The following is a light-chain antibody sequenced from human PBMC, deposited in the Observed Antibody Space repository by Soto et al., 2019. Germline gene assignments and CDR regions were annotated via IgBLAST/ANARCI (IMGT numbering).Light chain of an antibody. J-gene: IGLJ1*01. V-gene: IGLV2-14*01. CDR2: DVS. CDR3: SSYTSSSTFYV. Sequence: QSELTQPPSASGSPGQSITISCTGTSIDVGGYNYVSWYQQHPGKAPKLMIYDVSNRPSGVSNRFSGSKSGNTASLTISGLQAEDEADYYCSSYTSSSTFYVFGTGTKVTVL. CDR1: SIDVGGYNY.